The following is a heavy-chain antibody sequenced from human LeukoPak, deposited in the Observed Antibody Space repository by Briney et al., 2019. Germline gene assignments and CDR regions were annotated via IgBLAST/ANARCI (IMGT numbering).Heavy chain of an antibody. CDR3: ARIYLKMASAS. CDR2: IYSGGTT. V-gene: IGHV3-66*01. J-gene: IGHJ5*02. Sequence: GGSLRLTCSACRFTVSRKYMSWVRQAPGKGLEWVSVIYSGGTTYYADSVKGRFTISRDNSKNMLYLQMNSLRAEDTAVYYCARIYLKMASASWGPGTLVTVSS. CDR1: RFTVSRKY. D-gene: IGHD2-8*01.